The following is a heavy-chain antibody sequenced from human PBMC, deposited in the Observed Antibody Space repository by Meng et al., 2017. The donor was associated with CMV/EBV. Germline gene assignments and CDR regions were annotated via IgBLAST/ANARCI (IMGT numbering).Heavy chain of an antibody. CDR2: IYSGGST. CDR3: ARDSGWGYSYGSNWYFDL. V-gene: IGHV3-66*02. J-gene: IGHJ2*01. D-gene: IGHD5-18*01. Sequence: TLSSNYMGWLRQAPEKGLEWDSVIYSGGSTYYANSVKGRFTISRDNSKNTLYLQMNSLRAEDTAVYYCARDSGWGYSYGSNWYFDLWGRGTLVTVSS. CDR1: TLSSNY.